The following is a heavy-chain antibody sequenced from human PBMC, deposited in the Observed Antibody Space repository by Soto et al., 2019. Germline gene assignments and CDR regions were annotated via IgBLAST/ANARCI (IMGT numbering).Heavy chain of an antibody. J-gene: IGHJ3*02. D-gene: IGHD2-15*01. CDR2: INPNSGGT. V-gene: IGHV1-2*04. CDR1: GYTFTGYY. Sequence: ASVKVSCKASGYTFTGYYMHWVRQAPGQGLEWMGWINPNSGGTNYAQKFQGWVTMTRDTSISTAYRELSRLRSDDTAVYYCARDVRLAYCSGGSCYQRGAFDIWGQGTMVTVSS. CDR3: ARDVRLAYCSGGSCYQRGAFDI.